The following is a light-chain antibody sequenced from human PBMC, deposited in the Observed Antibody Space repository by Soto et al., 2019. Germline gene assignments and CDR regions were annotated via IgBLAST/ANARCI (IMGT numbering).Light chain of an antibody. V-gene: IGLV1-40*01. J-gene: IGLJ1*01. Sequence: QSVLTQPPSVSGAPGQRVTISCTGSSSNIGAGYDVHWYQQLPGTAPKLLIYGNSNRPSGVPDRFSGSKSGTSASLAITGLQCEDEADYYCQSYDSSLSGLVFGTGTKVTVL. CDR1: SSNIGAGYD. CDR3: QSYDSSLSGLV. CDR2: GNS.